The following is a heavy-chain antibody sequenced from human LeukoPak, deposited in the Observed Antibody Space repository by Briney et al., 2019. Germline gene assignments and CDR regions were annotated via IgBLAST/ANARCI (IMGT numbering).Heavy chain of an antibody. J-gene: IGHJ4*02. CDR2: IPYDGNNK. CDR1: RFTFSSYG. Sequence: GGSLRLSCAASRFTFSSYGMHWVRQAPGKGLEWVAFIPYDGNNKYYADSVKGRFTISRDNSKNTLYLHMNSLRAEDTAVYYCVKDGDDSGSYLVYWGQGTLVTVSS. CDR3: VKDGDDSGSYLVY. V-gene: IGHV3-30*02. D-gene: IGHD5-12*01.